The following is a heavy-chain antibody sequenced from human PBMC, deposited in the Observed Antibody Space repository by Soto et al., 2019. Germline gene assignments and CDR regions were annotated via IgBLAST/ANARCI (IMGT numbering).Heavy chain of an antibody. Sequence: QVQLVQSGAEVKKPGSSVKVSCKASGGTFSSYAISWVRQAPGQGLEWMGGIIPIFGTANYAQKFQGRVTISADESTSTAYMEVRSVRSEDTAVYYCARVTYYDVWSGSNVPPWFAPWGQGTLVTVSS. J-gene: IGHJ5*02. CDR1: GGTFSSYA. D-gene: IGHD3-3*01. CDR3: ARVTYYDVWSGSNVPPWFAP. CDR2: IIPIFGTA. V-gene: IGHV1-69*01.